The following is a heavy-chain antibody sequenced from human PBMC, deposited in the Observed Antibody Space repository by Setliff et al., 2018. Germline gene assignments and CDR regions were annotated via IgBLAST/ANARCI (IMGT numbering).Heavy chain of an antibody. V-gene: IGHV1-18*01. Sequence: GASVKVSCKASGYTFTSYGFSWVRQAPGQGLEWMGWISGYNGNTNYAQKVQGRVTMTTDTPTGTIYMELRSLRADDTAVYYCSRFGLYYEAVYGGGDYYYYGMDVWGQGTTVTGS. D-gene: IGHD3-16*01. CDR3: SRFGLYYEAVYGGGDYYYYGMDV. J-gene: IGHJ6*02. CDR1: GYTFTSYG. CDR2: ISGYNGNT.